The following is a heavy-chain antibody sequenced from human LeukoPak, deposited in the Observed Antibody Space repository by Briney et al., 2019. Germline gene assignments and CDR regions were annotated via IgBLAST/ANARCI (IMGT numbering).Heavy chain of an antibody. CDR1: GHSFTSYW. CDR3: ARRGYYYYGMDV. J-gene: IGHJ6*02. Sequence: PGESLKIFCKDSGHSFTSYWISRVRQMSGKGLEWMGRIDPSDSYTNYSPSFQGHVTISVDKSISTAYLQWTSLKFSDSAMYYCARRGYYYYGMDVWGQGTTVTVSS. CDR2: IDPSDSYT. V-gene: IGHV5-10-1*01. D-gene: IGHD3-10*01.